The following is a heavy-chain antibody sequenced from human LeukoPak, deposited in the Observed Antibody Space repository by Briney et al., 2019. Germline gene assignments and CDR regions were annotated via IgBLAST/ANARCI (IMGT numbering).Heavy chain of an antibody. CDR1: GYTFTSYY. CDR3: AREGHGGYKYFRH. CDR2: INPSGGST. D-gene: IGHD4-23*01. J-gene: IGHJ1*01. V-gene: IGHV1-46*01. Sequence: GGSLRLSCAASGYTFTSYYMHWVRQAPGQGLEWMGIINPSGGSTSYAQKFQGRVTMTRDTSTSTVYMELSSLTSEDTAVFFCAREGHGGYKYFRHWGQGTLVTVSS.